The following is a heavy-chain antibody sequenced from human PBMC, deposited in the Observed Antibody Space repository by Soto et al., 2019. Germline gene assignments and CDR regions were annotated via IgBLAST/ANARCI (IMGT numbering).Heavy chain of an antibody. Sequence: ASVKVSCKASGYTFTSYAMHWVRQAPGQRLEWMGWINAGNGNTKYSQKFQGRVTMTRDTSTSTVYMELSALRSEDTAVYYCARGESGRSSYYMDVWGKGTTVTVSS. CDR2: INAGNGNT. CDR1: GYTFTSYA. V-gene: IGHV1-3*01. CDR3: ARGESGRSSYYMDV. J-gene: IGHJ6*03.